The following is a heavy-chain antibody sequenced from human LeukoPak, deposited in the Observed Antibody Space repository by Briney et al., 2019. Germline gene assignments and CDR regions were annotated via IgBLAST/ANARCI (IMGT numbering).Heavy chain of an antibody. CDR3: ARSLVYYYGSGSYYRGRFDP. CDR2: INHSGST. CDR1: GYSISSGYY. Sequence: PSETLSLTCTVSGYSISSGYYWGWIRQPPGKGLEWIGNINHSGSTNYNPSLKSRVTISVDTSKNQFSLKLSSVTAADTAVYYCARSLVYYYGSGSYYRGRFDPWGQGTLVTVSS. J-gene: IGHJ5*02. D-gene: IGHD3-10*01. V-gene: IGHV4-38-2*02.